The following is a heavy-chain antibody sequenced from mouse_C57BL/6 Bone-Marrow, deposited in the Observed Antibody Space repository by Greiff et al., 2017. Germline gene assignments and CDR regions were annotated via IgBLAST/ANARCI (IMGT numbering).Heavy chain of an antibody. CDR3: ASLGFAY. CDR2: IYPGSGNT. CDR1: GYTFTDYY. Sequence: QVQLKESGAELVRPGASVKLSCKASGYTFTDYYINWVKQRLGQGLEWIARIYPGSGNTYYNEKFKGKATLTAEKSSSTAYMQLSSLTSEDSAVYFCASLGFAYWGQGTLVTVSA. J-gene: IGHJ3*01. V-gene: IGHV1-76*01.